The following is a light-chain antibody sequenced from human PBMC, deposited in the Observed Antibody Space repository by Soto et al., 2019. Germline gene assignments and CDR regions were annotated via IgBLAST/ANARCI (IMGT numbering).Light chain of an antibody. CDR1: QSVASN. CDR2: GAS. J-gene: IGKJ2*01. V-gene: IGKV3-15*01. CDR3: QQYDNWPQT. Sequence: EIVMTQSPATLSVSPGERATLSCRPSQSVASNLAWYRHKPGQAPRLLIYGASTRATGISARFSGSGSGTEFTLTISSLQSEDFAVYYCQQYDNWPQTFGQGTKLEIK.